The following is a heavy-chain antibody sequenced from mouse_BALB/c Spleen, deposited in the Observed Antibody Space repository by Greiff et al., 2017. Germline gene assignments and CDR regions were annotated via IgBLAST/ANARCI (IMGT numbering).Heavy chain of an antibody. D-gene: IGHD1-1*01. V-gene: IGHV1-39*01. Sequence: VQLQQTGPELVKPGASVKISCKASGYSFTDYIMLWVKQSHGKSLEWIGNINPYYGSTSYNLKFKGKATLTVDKSSSTAYMQLNSLTSEDSAVYYCARSYYGSSNFDYWGQGTTLTVSS. CDR2: INPYYGST. J-gene: IGHJ2*01. CDR3: ARSYYGSSNFDY. CDR1: GYSFTDYI.